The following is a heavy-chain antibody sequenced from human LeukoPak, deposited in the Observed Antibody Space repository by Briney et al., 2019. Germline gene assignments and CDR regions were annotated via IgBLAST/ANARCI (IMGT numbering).Heavy chain of an antibody. CDR2: INPSGGGT. CDR3: SLDNPAGWVL. J-gene: IGHJ3*01. Sequence: WASVKVSCKASGYTFTSYYMHWVRQAPGQGLEWMGIINPSGGGTSYAQEFQGRVTMTRDTSTSTVYMELSSLRSEDTAVYYCSLDNPAGWVLWGQGTMVTVSS. D-gene: IGHD1-14*01. CDR1: GYTFTSYY. V-gene: IGHV1-46*03.